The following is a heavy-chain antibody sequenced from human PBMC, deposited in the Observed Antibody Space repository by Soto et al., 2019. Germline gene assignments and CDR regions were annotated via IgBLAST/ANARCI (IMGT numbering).Heavy chain of an antibody. J-gene: IGHJ4*02. CDR3: ARRWGSAADY. CDR1: GGSISSYY. D-gene: IGHD2-15*01. V-gene: IGHV4-59*08. CDR2: IYYSGST. Sequence: SETLSLTCTVSGGSISSYYWSWIRQPPGKGLEWIGYIYYSGSTNYNPSLKSRVTISVDTSKNQFSLKLSSVTASGTAVYYCARRWGSAADYWGQGTLVTVSS.